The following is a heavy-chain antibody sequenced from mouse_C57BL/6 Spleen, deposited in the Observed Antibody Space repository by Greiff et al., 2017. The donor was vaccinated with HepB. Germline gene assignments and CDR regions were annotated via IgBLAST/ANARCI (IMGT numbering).Heavy chain of an antibody. CDR3: ARSPYYDGSGFDY. V-gene: IGHV1-19*01. CDR1: GYTFTDYY. Sequence: EVQLQQSGPVLVKPGASVKMSCKASGYTFTDYYMNWVKQSHGKSLEWIGVINPYNGGTSYNQKFKGKATLTVDKSSSTAYMELNSLTSEDSAVYYCARSPYYDGSGFDYWGQGTTLTVSS. D-gene: IGHD1-1*01. CDR2: INPYNGGT. J-gene: IGHJ2*01.